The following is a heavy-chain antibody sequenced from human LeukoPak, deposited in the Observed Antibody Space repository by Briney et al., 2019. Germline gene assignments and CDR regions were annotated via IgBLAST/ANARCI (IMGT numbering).Heavy chain of an antibody. J-gene: IGHJ4*02. CDR2: IYGGGST. D-gene: IGHD3-22*01. V-gene: IGHV3-53*01. CDR1: GFTVSSSY. Sequence: GGSLRLSCAASGFTVSSSYMSWVRQAPGKGLEWVSVIYGGGSTYYADSVKGRFTISRDNAKNSLYLQMNSLRAEGTAVYYCARGSTYYDSSGQVPFDYWGQGTLVTVSS. CDR3: ARGSTYYDSSGQVPFDY.